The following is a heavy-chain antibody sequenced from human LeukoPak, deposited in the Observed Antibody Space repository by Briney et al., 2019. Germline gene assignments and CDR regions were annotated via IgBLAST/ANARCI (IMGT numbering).Heavy chain of an antibody. CDR2: INPNTGGT. Sequence: ASVKVSCKASGYSFTVYYMHWVRQAPGQGLEWMGWINPNTGGTNYAQKFQGRVIMTRDTSISTAYMELSRLRSEDTAVYWCARSSSTYFDYWGQGTLVTVSS. CDR3: ARSSSTYFDY. V-gene: IGHV1-2*02. CDR1: GYSFTVYY. J-gene: IGHJ4*02. D-gene: IGHD2-2*01.